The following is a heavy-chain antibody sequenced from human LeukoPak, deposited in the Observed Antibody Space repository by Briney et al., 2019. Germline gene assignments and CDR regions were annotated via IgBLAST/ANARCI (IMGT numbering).Heavy chain of an antibody. CDR1: GFTVSSNY. J-gene: IGHJ4*02. V-gene: IGHV3-53*01. CDR3: ARGRPMGYFDD. CDR2: IYTGGST. D-gene: IGHD3-10*01. Sequence: GGSLRLSCAASGFTVSSNYMSWVRQAPGKGLEWVSLIYTGGSTSYADSVKGRFTISRDNSKNTLYLRMNSLRAEDTAVYYCARGRPMGYFDDWGQGTLVTVSS.